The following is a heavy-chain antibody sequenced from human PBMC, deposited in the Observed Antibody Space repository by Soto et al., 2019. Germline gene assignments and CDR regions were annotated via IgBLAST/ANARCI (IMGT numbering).Heavy chain of an antibody. D-gene: IGHD1-26*01. V-gene: IGHV3-30*03. J-gene: IGHJ4*02. CDR3: AKARVRIVGANSFDY. CDR1: GFTFSNYG. CDR2: ISDDGDKR. Sequence: LRLSCVGSGFTFSNYGMHWVRQPPGKGLEWVALISDDGDKRYYADSVRGRLIISRDNSKDTXXXXXXXXXXXXXXXXFCAKARVRIVGANSFDYWGQGTPVTVSS.